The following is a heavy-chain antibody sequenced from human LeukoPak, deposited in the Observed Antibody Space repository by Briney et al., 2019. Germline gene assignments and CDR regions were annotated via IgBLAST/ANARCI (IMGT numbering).Heavy chain of an antibody. D-gene: IGHD4-17*01. Sequence: GGSLRLSCAASGFIFSSYWMSWVRQAPGKGLEWVANIKQDGSEKYYVDSVKGRFTISRDNAKNSLYLQMNSLRAEDTAVYYCANLRRFDYWGQGTLVTVSS. V-gene: IGHV3-7*01. CDR2: IKQDGSEK. J-gene: IGHJ4*02. CDR1: GFIFSSYW. CDR3: ANLRRFDY.